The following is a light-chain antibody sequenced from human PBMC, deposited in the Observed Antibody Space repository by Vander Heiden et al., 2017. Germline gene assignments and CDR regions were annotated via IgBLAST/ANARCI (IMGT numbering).Light chain of an antibody. CDR3: CAYAGSSTWV. V-gene: IGLV2-23*01. J-gene: IGLJ3*02. CDR2: EGS. CDR1: SSDVGSDNF. Sequence: HSPPPPAASVSGSPGKSITIPCPATSSDVGSDNFVSWDQQHPGKAPHLMIYEGSKRPSGGVNCFSGSKSGNTASLTISGLQAEDEADYYCCAYAGSSTWVFGGGTKLTVL.